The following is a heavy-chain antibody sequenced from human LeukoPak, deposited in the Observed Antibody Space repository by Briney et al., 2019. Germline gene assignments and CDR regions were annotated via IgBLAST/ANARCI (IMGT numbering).Heavy chain of an antibody. CDR2: IDWDDDK. D-gene: IGHD4-11*01. V-gene: IGHV2-70*11. Sequence: SGPTLVNPTQTLTLTCTFSGFSLSTSGMCVSWIRQPPGKALEWLARIDWDDDKYYSTSLKTRLTISKDTSKNQVVLTMTNMDPVDTATYYCARTRFDYSNYYYGMDVWGQGTTVTVSS. J-gene: IGHJ6*02. CDR3: ARTRFDYSNYYYGMDV. CDR1: GFSLSTSGMC.